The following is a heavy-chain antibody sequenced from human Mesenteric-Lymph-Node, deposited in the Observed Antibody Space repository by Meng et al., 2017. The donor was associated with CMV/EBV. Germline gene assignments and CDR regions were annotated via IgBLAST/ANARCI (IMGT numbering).Heavy chain of an antibody. Sequence: GESLKISCAASGFTFSSYSMNWVRQAPGKGLEWVSYISSSSSTIYYADSVKGRFTISRDNSKNTLYLQMNSLRAEDTAVYYCARDGGPATVAGPPGYYYYGMDVWGQGTTVTVSS. CDR1: GFTFSSYS. J-gene: IGHJ6*02. CDR2: ISSSSSTI. CDR3: ARDGGPATVAGPPGYYYYGMDV. D-gene: IGHD6-19*01. V-gene: IGHV3-48*01.